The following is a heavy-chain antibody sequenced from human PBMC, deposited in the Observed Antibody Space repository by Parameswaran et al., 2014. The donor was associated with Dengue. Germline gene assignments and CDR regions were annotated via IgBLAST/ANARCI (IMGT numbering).Heavy chain of an antibody. J-gene: IGHJ4*02. V-gene: IGHV3-23*01. CDR3: AKDWDCGGDRYSGGVDY. Sequence: VRQMPGKGLEWVSAISGSGGSTYYADSVKGRFTISRDNSKNTLYLQMNSLRAEDTAVYYCAKDWDCGGDRYSGGVDYWGQGTLVTVSS. D-gene: IGHD2-21*01. CDR2: ISGSGGST.